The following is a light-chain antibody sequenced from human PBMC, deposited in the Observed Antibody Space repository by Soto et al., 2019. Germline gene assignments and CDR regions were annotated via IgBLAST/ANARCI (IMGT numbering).Light chain of an antibody. J-gene: IGLJ1*01. CDR2: EVA. CDR1: SSDIGVYNS. V-gene: IGLV2-14*01. CDR3: SSYTSSSTLEGV. Sequence: QSVLTQPASVSGSPGQSLTISCTGTSSDIGVYNSVSWFQHHPGKAPKLVIYEVANRPSGVSNRFSGSKSGNTASLTISGLQAEDEADYYCSSYTSSSTLEGVFGTGTKLTVL.